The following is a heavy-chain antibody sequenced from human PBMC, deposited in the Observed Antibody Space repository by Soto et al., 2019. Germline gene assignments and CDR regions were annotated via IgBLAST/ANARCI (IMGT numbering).Heavy chain of an antibody. CDR1: GFTFSDYF. CDR3: AREMLPAAVRYWFFDL. J-gene: IGHJ2*01. D-gene: IGHD2-2*01. Sequence: QVQLVESGGGVVKPGGSLRLSCAASGFTFSDYFMTWIRQTPGKGLEWISYIGSSGSTIYYADSVKGRFTISRDNAKNSLYLQMNSLRAEDTAVYFCAREMLPAAVRYWFFDLWGRGTLVTVSS. V-gene: IGHV3-11*01. CDR2: IGSSGSTI.